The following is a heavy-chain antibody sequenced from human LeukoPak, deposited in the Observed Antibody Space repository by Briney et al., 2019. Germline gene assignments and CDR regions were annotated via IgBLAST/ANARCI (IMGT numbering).Heavy chain of an antibody. V-gene: IGHV3-11*01. CDR2: ISRGGNTI. Sequence: PGGSLRLSCAASGLTFSDYYMSWIRQAPGKGLEWVSYISRGGNTIYYADSVKGRFIISRDNAKNSLYLQMNSLRAEDTAVYYCARELTVAGHYMDVWGKGTTVTVSS. CDR3: ARELTVAGHYMDV. D-gene: IGHD6-19*01. CDR1: GLTFSDYY. J-gene: IGHJ6*03.